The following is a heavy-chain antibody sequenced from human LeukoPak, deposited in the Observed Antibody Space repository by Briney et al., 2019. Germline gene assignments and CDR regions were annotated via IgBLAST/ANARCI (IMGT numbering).Heavy chain of an antibody. Sequence: GGSLRLSCAASGFTFSNYAMNWVRQAPGKGLEWVSAISGSGGSTYYADSVKGRFTISRDNSKNTLYLQMNSLRAEDTAVYYCAKRYESSGYSFDYWGQGTLVTVSS. J-gene: IGHJ4*02. V-gene: IGHV3-23*01. CDR3: AKRYESSGYSFDY. D-gene: IGHD3-22*01. CDR1: GFTFSNYA. CDR2: ISGSGGST.